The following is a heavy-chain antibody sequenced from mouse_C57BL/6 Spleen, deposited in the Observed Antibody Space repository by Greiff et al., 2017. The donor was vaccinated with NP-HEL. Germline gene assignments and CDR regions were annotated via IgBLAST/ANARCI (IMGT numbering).Heavy chain of an antibody. Sequence: QVQLQQSGAELVRPGASVTLSCKASGYTFTDYEMHWVKQTPVHGLEWIGAIDPETGGTAYNQKFKGKAILTADKSSSTAYMELRSLTSEDSAVYYCTRATTVVAPYYAMDYWGQGTTLTVSS. CDR3: TRATTVVAPYYAMDY. D-gene: IGHD1-1*01. CDR1: GYTFTDYE. V-gene: IGHV1-15*01. CDR2: IDPETGGT. J-gene: IGHJ2*01.